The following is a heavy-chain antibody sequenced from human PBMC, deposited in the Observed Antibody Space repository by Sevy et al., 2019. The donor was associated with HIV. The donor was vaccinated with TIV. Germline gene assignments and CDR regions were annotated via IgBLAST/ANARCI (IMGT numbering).Heavy chain of an antibody. J-gene: IGHJ6*02. Sequence: SETLSPTCNVSGGSISSSYYWGWIRQPPGKGLEWIGSIYYTGSTYYKTSLKSRITVTVDRSKNQLSLRLTTVTAADTAVYYCAKLETVYYYGMDVWGQGIMVTVSS. V-gene: IGHV4-39*01. CDR3: AKLETVYYYGMDV. CDR2: IYYTGST. D-gene: IGHD1-1*01. CDR1: GGSISSSYY.